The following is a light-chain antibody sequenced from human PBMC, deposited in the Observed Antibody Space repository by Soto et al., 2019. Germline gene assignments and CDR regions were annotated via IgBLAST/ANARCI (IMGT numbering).Light chain of an antibody. CDR1: QSVSSH. CDR2: GAS. V-gene: IGKV3-15*01. J-gene: IGKJ4*01. CDR3: QQYGSSPGT. Sequence: EILLTQSPATLSVSPGERATLSCRASQSVSSHLAWYQQKPGQAPRVLIYGASTRATGSPARFSGSGSGTEFTLTISSLQSEDFVVYYCQQYGSSPGTFGGGTKVEIK.